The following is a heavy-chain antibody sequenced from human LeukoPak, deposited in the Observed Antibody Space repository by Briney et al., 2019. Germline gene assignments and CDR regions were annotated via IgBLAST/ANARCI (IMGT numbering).Heavy chain of an antibody. CDR1: GGSINGYS. D-gene: IGHD4-17*01. CDR3: TRQSGTVTPIDY. Sequence: PSETLSLTCTIRGGSINGYSWSWIRQTPGQGLEGIGEIHHSGTTNYRPSLKSRVTISFDKSKNQFSLTLTSMTAADTAVYYCTRQSGTVTPIDYWGQGTLVTVSS. CDR2: IHHSGTT. V-gene: IGHV4-34*01. J-gene: IGHJ4*02.